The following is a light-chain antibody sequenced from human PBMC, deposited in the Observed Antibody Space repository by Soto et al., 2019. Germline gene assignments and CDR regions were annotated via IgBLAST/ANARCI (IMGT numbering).Light chain of an antibody. V-gene: IGKV1-13*02. CDR2: DAS. CDR3: QQFNSIT. CDR1: QGISSA. J-gene: IGKJ5*01. Sequence: AIQLTQSPSSLSASVGDRVTITCRASQGISSALAWYQQKPGKAPKLLIYDASSLESGVPSRFSGSGSGTDFTLTISSLQPEDFATYYCQQFNSITXGQGTRLEIK.